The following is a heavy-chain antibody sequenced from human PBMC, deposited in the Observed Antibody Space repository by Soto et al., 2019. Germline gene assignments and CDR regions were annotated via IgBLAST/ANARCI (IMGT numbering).Heavy chain of an antibody. CDR1: GFTFSSYA. V-gene: IGHV3-23*01. CDR2: ISGSGGST. J-gene: IGHJ4*02. CDR3: AKDGANTYYDILTGNFDY. D-gene: IGHD3-9*01. Sequence: PGGSLRLSCAASGFTFSSYAMSWVRQAPGKGLEWVSAISGSGGSTYYADSVKGRFTISRDNSKNTLYLQMNSLRAEDTAVYYCAKDGANTYYDILTGNFDYWGQGTLVTVSS.